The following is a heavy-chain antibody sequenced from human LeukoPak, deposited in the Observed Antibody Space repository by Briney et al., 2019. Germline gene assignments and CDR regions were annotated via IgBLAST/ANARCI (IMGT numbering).Heavy chain of an antibody. CDR1: GFTSNTYT. Sequence: GSLRLSCAASGFTSNTYTMNWVRQAPGKGLEWVSSISGGSSYKYYADSLRGRFTISRDNAKNSLFLQMNSLRAEDTAVYYCARDRKYSSSWVSFDPWGQGTLVTVSS. CDR3: ARDRKYSSSWVSFDP. D-gene: IGHD6-13*01. J-gene: IGHJ5*02. V-gene: IGHV3-21*01. CDR2: ISGGSSYK.